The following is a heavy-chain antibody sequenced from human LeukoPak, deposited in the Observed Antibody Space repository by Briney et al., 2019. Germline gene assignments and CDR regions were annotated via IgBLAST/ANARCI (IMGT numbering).Heavy chain of an antibody. D-gene: IGHD6-6*01. Sequence: SETLSLTCAVYGGSFSGYYWSLIRQPPGKGLEWIGEINHSGSTNYNPSLKSRVTISVDTSKNQFSLKLSSVTAADTAVYYCARESKVKIAARPGTYVPDYWGQGTLVTVSS. CDR2: INHSGST. CDR1: GGSFSGYY. V-gene: IGHV4-34*01. J-gene: IGHJ4*02. CDR3: ARESKVKIAARPGTYVPDY.